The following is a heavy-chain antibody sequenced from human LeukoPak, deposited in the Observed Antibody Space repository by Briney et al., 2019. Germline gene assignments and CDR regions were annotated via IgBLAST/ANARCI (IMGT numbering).Heavy chain of an antibody. Sequence: GASVKVSCKASGYTFTGYYMHWVRQAPGQGLEWMGWINPNSGGTNYAQKLQGRVTMTRDTSISTAYMELSRLRSDDTAVYYCARDQNCGGDCYSIDYYGMDVWGQGTTVTVSS. CDR1: GYTFTGYY. V-gene: IGHV1-2*02. CDR2: INPNSGGT. J-gene: IGHJ6*02. CDR3: ARDQNCGGDCYSIDYYGMDV. D-gene: IGHD2-21*02.